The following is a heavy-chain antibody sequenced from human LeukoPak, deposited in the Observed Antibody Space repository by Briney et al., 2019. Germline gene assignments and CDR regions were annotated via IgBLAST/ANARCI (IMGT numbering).Heavy chain of an antibody. CDR3: AKEKLVVATTPGAFDI. CDR1: GFTFSSYA. J-gene: IGHJ3*02. V-gene: IGHV3-23*01. CDR2: ISGSGGST. Sequence: GGSLRLSCAPSGFTFSSYAMSWVRQAPGKGLEWVSAISGSGGSTYYADSVKGRFTISRDNSKNTLYLQMNSLRAEDTAVYYCAKEKLVVATTPGAFDIWGQGTMVTVSS. D-gene: IGHD1-26*01.